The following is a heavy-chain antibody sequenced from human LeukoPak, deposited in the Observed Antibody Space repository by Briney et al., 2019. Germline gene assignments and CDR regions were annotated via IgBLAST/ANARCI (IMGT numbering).Heavy chain of an antibody. Sequence: SGGSLRLSCAAAGFTFRNYEMNWVRQAPGKGLEWVSYISSSGTTIYYADSVKGRFTISRDNAKNSLYLHMNSLRAEDTAVYYCARDRLGYCRGGSCLGDYWGQGTLVTVSS. CDR3: ARDRLGYCRGGSCLGDY. V-gene: IGHV3-48*03. CDR1: GFTFRNYE. D-gene: IGHD2-15*01. J-gene: IGHJ4*02. CDR2: ISSSGTTI.